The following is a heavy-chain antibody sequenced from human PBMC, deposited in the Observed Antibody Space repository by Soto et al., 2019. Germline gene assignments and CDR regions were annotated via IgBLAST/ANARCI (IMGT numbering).Heavy chain of an antibody. D-gene: IGHD6-13*01. CDR1: GYSFTSYW. CDR2: IYPGDSDT. CDR3: ARTAPPGKYYYGVDV. J-gene: IGHJ6*02. V-gene: IGHV5-51*01. Sequence: GESLKISCKGSGYSFTSYWIGWVRQMPGKGLEWMGIIYPGDSDTRYSPSFQGQVTISADKSISTAYLQWSSLKASDTAMYYCARTAPPGKYYYGVDVWGQGTTVTVSS.